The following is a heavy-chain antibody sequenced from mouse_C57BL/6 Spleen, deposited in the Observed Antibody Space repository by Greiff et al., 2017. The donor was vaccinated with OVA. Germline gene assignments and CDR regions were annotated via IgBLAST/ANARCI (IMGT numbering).Heavy chain of an antibody. Sequence: EVQLQQSGPELVKPGASVKIPCKASGYTFTDYNMDWVKQSHGKSLEWIGDINPNNGGTIYNQKFKGKATLTVDKSSSTAYMELRSPTSEDTAVYYCARETSRDWYFDVWGTGTTVTVSS. CDR2: INPNNGGT. V-gene: IGHV1-18*01. CDR1: GYTFTDYN. CDR3: ARETSRDWYFDV. J-gene: IGHJ1*03.